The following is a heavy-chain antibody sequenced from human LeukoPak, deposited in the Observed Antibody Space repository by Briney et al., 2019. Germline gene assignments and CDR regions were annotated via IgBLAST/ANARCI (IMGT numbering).Heavy chain of an antibody. J-gene: IGHJ4*02. CDR3: AKRRDGSGSYGLFDY. CDR1: GFTFSDYY. CDR2: ISGSGGST. V-gene: IGHV3-23*01. Sequence: GGSLRLSCAASGFTFSDYYMSWIRQAPGKGLEWVSGISGSGGSTYYADSVKGRFTISRDNSKNTLYLQMNSLRADDTAVFYCAKRRDGSGSYGLFDYWGQGTLVTVSS. D-gene: IGHD3-10*01.